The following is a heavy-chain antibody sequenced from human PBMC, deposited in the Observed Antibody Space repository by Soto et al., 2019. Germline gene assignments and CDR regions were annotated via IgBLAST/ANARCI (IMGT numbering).Heavy chain of an antibody. CDR1: GGPISSHGYY. CDR3: AIGDYGGPAY. V-gene: IGHV4-31*03. J-gene: IGHJ4*02. D-gene: IGHD4-17*01. CDR2: LHYSGSA. Sequence: SETLSLTCTVSGGPISSHGYYWSWLRQHPEKGLEWIGYLHYSGSAYYTPSLKSRVAISVDMSGNHFSLSLSSVSAADTAVYYCAIGDYGGPAYWGQGTLVTVSS.